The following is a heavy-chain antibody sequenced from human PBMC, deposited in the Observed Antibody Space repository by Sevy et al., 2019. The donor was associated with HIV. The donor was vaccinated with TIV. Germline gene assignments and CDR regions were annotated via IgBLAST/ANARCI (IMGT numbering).Heavy chain of an antibody. CDR2: ISGSGGST. J-gene: IGHJ4*02. CDR3: AIAARGYCSGGSCYFDY. D-gene: IGHD2-15*01. V-gene: IGHV3-23*01. CDR1: GFTFSSYA. Sequence: GGSLRLSCAASGFTFSSYAMSWVRQAPGKGLEWVSAISGSGGSTYYADSVKGRFTISRDNSKNTLYLQMNSLRAEDTAVYYCAIAARGYCSGGSCYFDYWGQGTLVTVSS.